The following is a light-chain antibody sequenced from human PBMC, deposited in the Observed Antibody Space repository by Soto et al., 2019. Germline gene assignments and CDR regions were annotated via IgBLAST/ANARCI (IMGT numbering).Light chain of an antibody. V-gene: IGKV3-15*01. CDR2: GAA. CDR3: KQYHNWPE. J-gene: IGKJ1*01. CDR1: RSVFSS. Sequence: EIVLTQSPATLSVSPGERATLSCRASRSVFSSLAWYQQKPGQAPRLLIYGAATRATGIPARFSGSGSGTEFTLTISSLRSEDFAVYHCKQYHNWPEFGQGNKGAIK.